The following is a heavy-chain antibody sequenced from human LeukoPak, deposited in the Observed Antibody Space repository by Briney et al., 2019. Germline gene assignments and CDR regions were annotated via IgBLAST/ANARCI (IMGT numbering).Heavy chain of an antibody. CDR3: ARVRNYNDSSGYYYDY. CDR2: ITGHGGYT. CDR1: GFTFSSYG. J-gene: IGHJ4*02. Sequence: PGGSLRLSCSASGFTFSSYGMHWVRQAPGKGLEYVSAITGHGGYTYYADSLKGRFTISRDNSKNTLYLQMSSLRAEDTAVYYCARVRNYNDSSGYYYDYWGQGTLVTVSS. V-gene: IGHV3-64D*06. D-gene: IGHD3-22*01.